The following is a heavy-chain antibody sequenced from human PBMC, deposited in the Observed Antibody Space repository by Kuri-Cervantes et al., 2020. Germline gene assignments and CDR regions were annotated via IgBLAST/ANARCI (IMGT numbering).Heavy chain of an antibody. Sequence: LSLTCAASGFTFSDYYMSWIRQAPGKGLEWVSYISSSGSTIYYADSVKGRFTISRDNSKNTLYLQMNSLRAEDTAVYYCAKPISGSSTGDAFDIWGQGTMVTVSS. J-gene: IGHJ3*02. CDR3: AKPISGSSTGDAFDI. CDR1: GFTFSDYY. D-gene: IGHD1-26*01. CDR2: ISSSGSTI. V-gene: IGHV3-11*01.